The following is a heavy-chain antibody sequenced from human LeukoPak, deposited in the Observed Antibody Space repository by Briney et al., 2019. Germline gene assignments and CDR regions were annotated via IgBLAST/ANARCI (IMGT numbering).Heavy chain of an antibody. CDR2: IKSKSAGGTI. V-gene: IGHV3-15*01. J-gene: IGHJ4*02. Sequence: GGSLRLSCAASGFTFTSAWMSWVRQAPGKGLEWVGRIKSKSAGGTIDYASPVKGRFIISRDDSKTTLYLQINSLKTEDTAVYSCTTDAGYDSRWYNWWGQGTLVTVSS. CDR3: TTDAGYDSRWYNW. D-gene: IGHD1-20*01. CDR1: GFTFTSAW.